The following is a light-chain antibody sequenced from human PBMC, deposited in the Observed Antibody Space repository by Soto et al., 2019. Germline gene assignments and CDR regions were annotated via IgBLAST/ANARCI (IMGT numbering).Light chain of an antibody. V-gene: IGKV3-15*01. CDR1: QNLSRN. CDR3: QLYDKWPPT. Sequence: EMVMTQSPATLSVSPGERATLSCRASQNLSRNLAWYQQQPGQAPRLLIFYASTRATGIPARFSGSGSGTDFTLTISSLQSEDFAVYYCQLYDKWPPTFGQGTKLEIK. J-gene: IGKJ2*01. CDR2: YAS.